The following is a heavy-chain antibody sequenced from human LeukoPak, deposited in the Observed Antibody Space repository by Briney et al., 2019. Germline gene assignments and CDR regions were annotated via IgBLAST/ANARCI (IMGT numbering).Heavy chain of an antibody. V-gene: IGHV3-23*01. D-gene: IGHD2-2*02. CDR1: GFTFSSYG. CDR3: ARGPWSAAGYNGMDV. CDR2: ISNSGGST. Sequence: GGSLRLSCAASGFTFSSYGMSWVRQAPGKGLEWVSAISNSGGSTPYADSVKGRFTISRDNSKNTLYLQMNSLRGEDTAVYYCARGPWSAAGYNGMDVWGQGTTVTVS. J-gene: IGHJ6*02.